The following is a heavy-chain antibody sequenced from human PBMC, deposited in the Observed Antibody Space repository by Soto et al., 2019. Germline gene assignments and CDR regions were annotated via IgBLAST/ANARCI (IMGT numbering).Heavy chain of an antibody. D-gene: IGHD5-18*01. Sequence: QVQLVESGGGVVQTGTSLRLSCVASGFSFGSHAMHWVRQAPGKGLQWVAVISYHGVNKYYTDSVRGRFTVSRDNSKNTVYLQVDSLRSEDTGVYHCVRGGYLQNPGSYAWGQGTLVTVSS. CDR3: VRGGYLQNPGSYA. CDR1: GFSFGSHA. CDR2: ISYHGVNK. J-gene: IGHJ5*02. V-gene: IGHV3-30*04.